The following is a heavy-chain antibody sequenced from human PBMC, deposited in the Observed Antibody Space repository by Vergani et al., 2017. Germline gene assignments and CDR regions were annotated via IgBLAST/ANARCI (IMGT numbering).Heavy chain of an antibody. J-gene: IGHJ2*01. Sequence: QVQLVESGAEVKKPGASVKVSCKTSGYTFISYAISWVRQTPGQGLEWMGWISVYSGDTNYAQKLQGRVTMTTDTSTSTAYMELRSLRSDDTAVYYCAREALSFPTPGLTGVVGRWYFDLWGRGTLVTVSS. CDR2: ISVYSGDT. CDR3: AREALSFPTPGLTGVVGRWYFDL. CDR1: GYTFISYA. D-gene: IGHD7-27*01. V-gene: IGHV1-18*01.